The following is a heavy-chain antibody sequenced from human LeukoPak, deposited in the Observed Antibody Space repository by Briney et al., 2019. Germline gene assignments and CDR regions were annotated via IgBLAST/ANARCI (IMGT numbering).Heavy chain of an antibody. V-gene: IGHV1-69*13. J-gene: IGHJ4*02. D-gene: IGHD3-22*01. Sequence: SVKVSCKASGYTFTSYAISWVRQAPGQGLEWMGGIIPIFGTANYAQKFQGRVTITADESTSTAYMELSSLRSEDTAVYYCARDGAPYYYDSSGYPHSGDYWGQGTLVTVSS. CDR3: ARDGAPYYYDSSGYPHSGDY. CDR2: IIPIFGTA. CDR1: GYTFTSYA.